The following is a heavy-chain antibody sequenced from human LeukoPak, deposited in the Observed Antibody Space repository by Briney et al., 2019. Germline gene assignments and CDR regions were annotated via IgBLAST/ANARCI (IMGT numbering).Heavy chain of an antibody. D-gene: IGHD6-13*01. CDR1: GYSFTNYW. CDR2: IYPGKSDT. CDR3: ARHGLGSSWFGFDY. Sequence: GESLKISCKGSGYSFTNYWIGWVRQMSGKGLEWVGIIYPGKSDTRYGPSFQGQVTISADKSISTAYLQWSSLKASDSAMYYCARHGLGSSWFGFDYWGQGTLVTVSS. V-gene: IGHV5-51*01. J-gene: IGHJ4*02.